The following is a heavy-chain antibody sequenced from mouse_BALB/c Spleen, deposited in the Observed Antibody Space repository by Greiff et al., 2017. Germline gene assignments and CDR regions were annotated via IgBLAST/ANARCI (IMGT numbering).Heavy chain of an antibody. Sequence: DVQLQESGPGLVKPSQSLSLTCTVTGYSITSDYAWNWIRQFPGNKLEWMGYISYSGSTSYNPSLKSRISITRDTSKNQFFLQLNSVTTEDTATYYCARRGYDGYHFDYWGQGTTLTVSS. J-gene: IGHJ2*01. D-gene: IGHD2-3*01. CDR3: ARRGYDGYHFDY. CDR1: GYSITSDYA. CDR2: ISYSGST. V-gene: IGHV3-2*02.